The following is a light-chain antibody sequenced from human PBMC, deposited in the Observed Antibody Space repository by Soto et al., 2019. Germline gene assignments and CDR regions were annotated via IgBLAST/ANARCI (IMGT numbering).Light chain of an antibody. CDR3: QSYDSSLSALYV. V-gene: IGLV1-40*01. CDR1: SSNIGAGYE. Sequence: QSVLTQPPSVSGAPGQRVTISCTGSSSNIGAGYEVNWYQHPPGTAPKLLIYDNNNRPSGVPDRFSGSKSGTSASLAITGLQAEDEAEYYCQSYDSSLSALYVFGTGTKVTVL. CDR2: DNN. J-gene: IGLJ1*01.